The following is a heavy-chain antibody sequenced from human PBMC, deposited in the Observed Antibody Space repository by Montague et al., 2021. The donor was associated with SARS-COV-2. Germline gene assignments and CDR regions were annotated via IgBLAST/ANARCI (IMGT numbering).Heavy chain of an antibody. D-gene: IGHD3-22*01. CDR3: ASRYDSSGYYVF. J-gene: IGHJ4*02. Sequence: SETLSLTCTVSGGSISSYYWSWIRQPPGKGLEWIGYIYYTGSTNYNPSLSSRVTISVDTSKKQFSLKPNSVTAADTAVYYCASRYDSSGYYVFWGQGTLVTVSS. CDR1: GGSISSYY. V-gene: IGHV4-59*08. CDR2: IYYTGST.